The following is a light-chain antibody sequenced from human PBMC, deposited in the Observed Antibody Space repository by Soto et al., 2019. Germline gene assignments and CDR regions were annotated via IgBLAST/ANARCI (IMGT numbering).Light chain of an antibody. Sequence: DIQMTQSPSTLSASVGDRGTITCLASQSISSWLAWYQQKPGKAPKLLIYKASTLKSGVPSRLSGSGSGTEFTLTISSLQPDDFATYYCQHYNSYSEAFGQGTKVDIK. CDR2: KAS. V-gene: IGKV1-5*03. J-gene: IGKJ1*01. CDR1: QSISSW. CDR3: QHYNSYSEA.